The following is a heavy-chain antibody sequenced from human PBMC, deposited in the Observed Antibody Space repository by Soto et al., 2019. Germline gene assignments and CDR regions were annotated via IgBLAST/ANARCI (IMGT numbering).Heavy chain of an antibody. J-gene: IGHJ5*01. Sequence: EVQLVESGGGSVNPGGSVRLSCAASGFTFTDASMNWVRQVPGEGLEWVGHVKSQIDGGTTDSAAALDGRVTISRDDSKNMVYLQMNRLRTDDTAVYYCATGSARFDFWGQGTLVTVSS. D-gene: IGHD6-6*01. CDR2: VKSQIDGGTT. V-gene: IGHV3-15*01. CDR3: ATGSARFDF. CDR1: GFTFTDAS.